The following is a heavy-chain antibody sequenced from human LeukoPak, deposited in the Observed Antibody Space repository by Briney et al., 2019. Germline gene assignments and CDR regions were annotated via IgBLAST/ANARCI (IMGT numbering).Heavy chain of an antibody. V-gene: IGHV4-39*01. Sequence: SETLSLTCTVSGGSIRSSSYYWGWIRQPPGKGLEWIGSIYYSGSTYYNPSLKSRVTISVDTSKNQFSLKLSSVTAADTAVYYCARLMDGYNLLYFDYWGQGTLVTVSS. D-gene: IGHD5-24*01. CDR3: ARLMDGYNLLYFDY. CDR1: GGSIRSSSYY. J-gene: IGHJ4*02. CDR2: IYYSGST.